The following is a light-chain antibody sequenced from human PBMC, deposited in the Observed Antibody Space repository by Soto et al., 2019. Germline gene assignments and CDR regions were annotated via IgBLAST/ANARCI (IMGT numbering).Light chain of an antibody. J-gene: IGKJ4*01. CDR2: LGS. CDR1: QSLLHSNGNTY. V-gene: IGKV2-28*01. CDR3: MQALQTPFT. Sequence: DVVMTQPPLSLPVTPGEPASISCRSSQSLLHSNGNTYLDWYLQKPGQSPQLLIYLGSNRASGVPDRFSGSGSGTDFTLNISRVEAEDVGVYYCMQALQTPFTFGGGTKVEIK.